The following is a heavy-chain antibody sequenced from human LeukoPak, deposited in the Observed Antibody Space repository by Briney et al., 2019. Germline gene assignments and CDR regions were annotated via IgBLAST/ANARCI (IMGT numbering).Heavy chain of an antibody. CDR1: GFTFSSYG. V-gene: IGHV3-33*01. CDR3: ARDLGHDVAVAPDY. Sequence: GRSLRLSCAASGFTFSSYGMHWVRQAPGKGLEWVAVIWYDGSNKYYADSVKGRFTISRDNSKNTLYLQMNSLRAEDTAVYYCARDLGHDVAVAPDYWGQGTLVTVSS. CDR2: IWYDGSNK. D-gene: IGHD6-19*01. J-gene: IGHJ4*02.